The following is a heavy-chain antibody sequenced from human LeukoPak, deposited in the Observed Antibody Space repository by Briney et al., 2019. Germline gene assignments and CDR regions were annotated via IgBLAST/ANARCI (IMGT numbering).Heavy chain of an antibody. CDR1: GYTFTSYD. V-gene: IGHV1-8*01. J-gene: IGHJ4*02. D-gene: IGHD3-22*01. CDR2: MNPNSGNT. CDR3: ARARSIHYYDSSGYSY. Sequence: GASVKVSCKASGYTFTSYDIKWVRQATGQGLEWMGWMNPNSGNTGYAQKFQGRVTMTRNTSISTAYMELSTLRSEDTAVYYCARARSIHYYDSSGYSYWGQGTLVTVSS.